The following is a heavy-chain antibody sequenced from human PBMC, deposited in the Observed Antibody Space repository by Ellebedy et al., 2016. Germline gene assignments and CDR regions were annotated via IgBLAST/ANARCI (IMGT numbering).Heavy chain of an antibody. CDR2: IREDGGSQ. CDR1: KFSFSDYW. Sequence: GESLKISCAASKFSFSDYWMAWVRQAPGKGLEWVANIREDGGSQWYADSVRGRFTISRDDAATTTSLQMNSLRAEDTALYFCARVGRSPHNWSFDYWGQGTLVTVSS. V-gene: IGHV3-7*01. CDR3: ARVGRSPHNWSFDY. J-gene: IGHJ4*02. D-gene: IGHD5-24*01.